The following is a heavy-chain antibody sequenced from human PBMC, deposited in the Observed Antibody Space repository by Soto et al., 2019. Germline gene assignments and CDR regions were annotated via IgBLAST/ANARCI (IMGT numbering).Heavy chain of an antibody. J-gene: IGHJ4*02. CDR1: GGSISIYY. V-gene: IGHV4-59*08. CDR3: ARRIPTGRFDY. Sequence: QVQLQESGPGLVKPSETLSLTCTVSGGSISIYYWSWIRQPPGKGLEWIGYIYYSGSTNYNPSLKXRXTXSXHTSKNQFSLKLSSVTAADTAVYYCARRIPTGRFDYWGQGTLVTVSS. CDR2: IYYSGST.